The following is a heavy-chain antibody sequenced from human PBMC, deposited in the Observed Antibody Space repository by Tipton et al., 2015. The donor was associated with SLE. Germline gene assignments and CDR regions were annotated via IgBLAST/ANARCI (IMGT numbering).Heavy chain of an antibody. D-gene: IGHD3-22*01. CDR2: ISYDGSNK. J-gene: IGHJ6*03. Sequence: SLRLSCAVSGFTFSSYAMHWVRQAPGKGLEWVAVISYDGSNKYYADSVKGRFTISRDNSKNTLYLQMNSLRAEDTAVYYCARGISGYYVYYYYMDVWAKGPRSPSP. CDR1: GFTFSSYA. V-gene: IGHV3-30-3*01. CDR3: ARGISGYYVYYYYMDV.